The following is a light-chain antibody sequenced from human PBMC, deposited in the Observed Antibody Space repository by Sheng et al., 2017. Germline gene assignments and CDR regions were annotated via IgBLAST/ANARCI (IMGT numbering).Light chain of an antibody. CDR2: ETS. CDR3: QQYSSSAWT. Sequence: EIVLTQSPGTLSLSPGERATLSCWASQSISNHVAWYQQKPGQPPRLLIYETSNRATGIPARFSGSGSETDFSLTISSLEPEDFAVYYCQQYSSSAWTFGQGTKVEIK. V-gene: IGKV3-11*01. CDR1: QSISNH. J-gene: IGKJ1*01.